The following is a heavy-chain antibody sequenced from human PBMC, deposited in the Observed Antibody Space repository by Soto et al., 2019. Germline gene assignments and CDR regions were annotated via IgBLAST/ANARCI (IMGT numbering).Heavy chain of an antibody. CDR3: ARATYDSSTYYLDY. V-gene: IGHV4-30-4*01. CDR1: GASISGGDYY. Sequence: QVQLQESGPGLVKPSQTLSLTCTVSGASISGGDYYWTWIRQPPGKGLEWIGSIYYTGNTYSNPSLESRLSISADPSNNQLALRLTSVTAPDTAIYYCARATYDSSTYYLDYWGQGTLVTVSS. CDR2: IYYTGNT. J-gene: IGHJ4*02. D-gene: IGHD3-22*01.